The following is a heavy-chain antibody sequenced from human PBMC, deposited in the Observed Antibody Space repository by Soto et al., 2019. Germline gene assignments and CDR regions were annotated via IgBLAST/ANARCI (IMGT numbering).Heavy chain of an antibody. CDR3: AKAYFVWSSEQPYYFDS. J-gene: IGHJ4*02. Sequence: EVQLLDSGGGLVQPGGSLRLSCAASGFTFSNYAMTWVRQGPGKGLEWVSGISGSGGRSYYADSVKGQFTISRDNSKSTLYLHMNSLRAEDTAVYYCAKAYFVWSSEQPYYFDSWGQGTLVTVSS. CDR2: ISGSGGRS. V-gene: IGHV3-23*01. CDR1: GFTFSNYA. D-gene: IGHD3-16*01.